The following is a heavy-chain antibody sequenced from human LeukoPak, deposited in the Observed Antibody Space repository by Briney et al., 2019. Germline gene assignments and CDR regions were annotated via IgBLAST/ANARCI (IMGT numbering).Heavy chain of an antibody. Sequence: SETLSLTCTVSGGSISSGSYYWSWIRQPAGKGLEWIGRIYTSGSTNYNPSLKSRVTISVDTSKNQFSLKLSSVTAADTAVYYCARNVAGGAVDSWGQGTLVTVSS. D-gene: IGHD2-21*01. CDR1: GGSISSGSYY. V-gene: IGHV4-61*02. J-gene: IGHJ4*02. CDR2: IYTSGST. CDR3: ARNVAGGAVDS.